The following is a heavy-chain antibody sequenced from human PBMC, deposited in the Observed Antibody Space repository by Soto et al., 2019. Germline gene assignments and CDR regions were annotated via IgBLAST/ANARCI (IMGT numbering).Heavy chain of an antibody. CDR2: ISAYTGNT. D-gene: IGHD6-13*01. V-gene: IGHV1-18*01. CDR3: ARDSSSWTSDNSSWFDP. CDR1: GYTFTSYG. J-gene: IGHJ5*02. Sequence: QVQLVQSGAELKKPGASVKVSCKASGYTFTSYGISWVRQAPGQGLEWMGWISAYTGNTNYAQNLQGRVTMTTDTSTSTAYMELRSLRSDDTAVYYCARDSSSWTSDNSSWFDPWGQGTLVTVSS.